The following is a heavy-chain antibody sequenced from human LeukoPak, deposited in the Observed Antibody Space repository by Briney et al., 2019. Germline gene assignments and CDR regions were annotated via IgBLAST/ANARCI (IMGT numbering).Heavy chain of an antibody. Sequence: GGSLRLSCAASGFTFSSSAMSWVRQAPGKGLEWVSAISNNGGYTYYADSVQGRFTISRDNSKNTLYLQMSSLRAEDTAVYYCARDASGWYGMDVWGQGTTVTVSS. CDR3: ARDASGWYGMDV. CDR2: ISNNGGYT. J-gene: IGHJ6*02. CDR1: GFTFSSSA. D-gene: IGHD6-19*01. V-gene: IGHV3-23*01.